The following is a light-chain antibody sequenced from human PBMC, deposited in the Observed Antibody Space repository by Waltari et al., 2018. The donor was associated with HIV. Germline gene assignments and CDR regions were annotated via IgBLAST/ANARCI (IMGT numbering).Light chain of an antibody. Sequence: DIQMTQTPLPLTASVGDNITSTCRASQSTTTHLLLYQQRPGNAARLLVYGAASLHSRVPASIRGRGSGPDFSLPITNVQPDEFATYCCQHSVTLPLTFGPGTQVDLK. J-gene: IGKJ3*01. CDR2: GAA. CDR3: QHSVTLPLT. CDR1: QSTTTH. V-gene: IGKV1-39*01.